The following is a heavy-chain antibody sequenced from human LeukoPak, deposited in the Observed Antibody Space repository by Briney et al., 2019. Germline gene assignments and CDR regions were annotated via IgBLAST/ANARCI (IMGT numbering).Heavy chain of an antibody. Sequence: PGGSLRLSCAASGISFRSYGMHWVRQAPGKGLEWVAVISYDGSNKYYADSVKGRFTISRDNSKNTLYLQMNSLRAEDTAVYYCARGATVTNADYWGQGTLVTVSS. CDR1: GISFRSYG. CDR2: ISYDGSNK. V-gene: IGHV3-30*19. J-gene: IGHJ4*02. D-gene: IGHD4-17*01. CDR3: ARGATVTNADY.